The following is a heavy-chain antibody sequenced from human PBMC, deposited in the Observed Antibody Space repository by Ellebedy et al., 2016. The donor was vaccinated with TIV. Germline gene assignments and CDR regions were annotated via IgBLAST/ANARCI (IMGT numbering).Heavy chain of an antibody. J-gene: IGHJ4*02. D-gene: IGHD6-19*01. Sequence: SETLSLTCAVYGGSFSGYYWSWIRQPPGKGLEWIGEINQSGRTNYNPSLDKGRVTISVDTSKNQFSLRLSSVTAADTAVCYCAEGRSGWYYFDYWGQGTLVTVSS. CDR1: GGSFSGYY. V-gene: IGHV4-34*01. CDR3: AEGRSGWYYFDY. CDR2: INQSGRT.